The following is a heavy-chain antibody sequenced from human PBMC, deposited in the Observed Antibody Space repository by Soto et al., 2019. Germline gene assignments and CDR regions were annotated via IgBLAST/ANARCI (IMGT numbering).Heavy chain of an antibody. CDR3: ARAPDCISASCYAGFDY. CDR1: GGTFSSYA. Sequence: QVQLVQSGAEVKKPGSSVKVSCKASGGTFSSYAISWVRQAPGQGLEWMGGIIPIFGTSNYAQKFQGRVTITADESTSTAYMELRSLRSEDTAVYYCARAPDCISASCYAGFDYWGQGTLLIVSS. V-gene: IGHV1-69*12. J-gene: IGHJ4*02. CDR2: IIPIFGTS. D-gene: IGHD2-2*01.